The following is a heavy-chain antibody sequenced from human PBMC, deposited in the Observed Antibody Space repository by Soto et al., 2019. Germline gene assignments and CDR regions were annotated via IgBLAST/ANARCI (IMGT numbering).Heavy chain of an antibody. Sequence: EASVKVSCKASGYTFTSYGISWVRQAPGQGLEWMGWISAYNGNTNYAQKLQGRVTMTTDTSTSTAYMELRSLRSDDTAVYYCARGSEGENSMVYAISHYYYYGMDVWGQGTTVTVSS. V-gene: IGHV1-18*01. CDR3: ARGSEGENSMVYAISHYYYYGMDV. J-gene: IGHJ6*02. D-gene: IGHD2-8*01. CDR2: ISAYNGNT. CDR1: GYTFTSYG.